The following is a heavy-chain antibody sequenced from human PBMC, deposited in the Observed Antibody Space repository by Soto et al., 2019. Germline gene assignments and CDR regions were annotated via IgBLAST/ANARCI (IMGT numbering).Heavy chain of an antibody. CDR2: IYYSGRT. J-gene: IGHJ4*02. CDR3: ARAPREIWFGDNIDYFDY. V-gene: IGHV4-39*01. D-gene: IGHD3-10*01. Sequence: SETLSPTCTVSGGSISSSSYYWGWIRQPPGKGLEWIGSIYYSGRTYYNPSLKSRVTISVDTSKNQFSLKLSSVTAADTAVYYCARAPREIWFGDNIDYFDYWGQGTLVTVSS. CDR1: GGSISSSSYY.